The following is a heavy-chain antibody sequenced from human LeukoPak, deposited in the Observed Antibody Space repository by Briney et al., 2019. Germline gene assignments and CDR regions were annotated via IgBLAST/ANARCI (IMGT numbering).Heavy chain of an antibody. CDR1: GGSFSGYY. J-gene: IGHJ4*02. D-gene: IGHD1-26*01. CDR2: INHSGST. V-gene: IGHV4-34*01. Sequence: SETLSLTCAVYGGSFSGYYWSWIRQPPGKGLEWIGEINHSGSTNYNPSLKGRVTISLNTSKNQFSLKLSSVTAADTAVYYCARSRELDYYFDYWGQGTLVTVSS. CDR3: ARSRELDYYFDY.